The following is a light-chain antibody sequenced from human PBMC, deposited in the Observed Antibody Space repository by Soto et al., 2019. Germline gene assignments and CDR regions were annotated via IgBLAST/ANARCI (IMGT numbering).Light chain of an antibody. V-gene: IGKV3-15*01. CDR1: QSVSIN. CDR3: QQYNNWPRT. Sequence: EIVMTQSPATLSVSPGERATLSCRASQSVSINLAWYQQKPGQAPRLLIYGASSRATGIPARFSGSGSVTEFTLTISSLQSEDFAVYYCQQYNNWPRTFGQGTKVEIK. CDR2: GAS. J-gene: IGKJ1*01.